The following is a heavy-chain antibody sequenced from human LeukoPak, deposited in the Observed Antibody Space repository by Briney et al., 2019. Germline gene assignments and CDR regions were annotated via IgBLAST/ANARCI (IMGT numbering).Heavy chain of an antibody. CDR2: IYPGGSDT. CDR1: GYGFTKYW. CDR3: ARALTGISDPHYFDF. V-gene: IGHV5-51*01. D-gene: IGHD1-20*01. J-gene: IGHJ4*02. Sequence: GESLKVSCKGSGYGFTKYWIGWVRQMPGKGLEWMGIIYPGGSDTRYSPTFQGQVTISADNSINTAYLQWSSLKASDTAMYYCARALTGISDPHYFDFWGQGTLVTVSS.